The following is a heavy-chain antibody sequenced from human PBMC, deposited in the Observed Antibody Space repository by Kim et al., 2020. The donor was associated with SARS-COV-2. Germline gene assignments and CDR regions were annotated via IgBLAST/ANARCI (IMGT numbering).Heavy chain of an antibody. CDR1: GFTFSNAW. Sequence: GGSLRLSCAASGFTFSNAWMSWVRQAPGKGLEWVGRIKSKTDGGTTDYAAPVKGRFTISRDDSKNTLYLQMNSLKTEDTAVYHCTTEQRITIFGVVIGAADPWGQGTLVTVSS. CDR3: TTEQRITIFGVVIGAADP. CDR2: IKSKTDGGTT. J-gene: IGHJ5*02. V-gene: IGHV3-15*01. D-gene: IGHD3-3*01.